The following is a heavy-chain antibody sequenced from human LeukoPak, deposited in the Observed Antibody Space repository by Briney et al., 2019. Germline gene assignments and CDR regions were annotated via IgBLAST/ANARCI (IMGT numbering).Heavy chain of an antibody. CDR1: GFIVSSDY. J-gene: IGHJ5*02. CDR3: ARHDWFDP. V-gene: IGHV3-53*01. CDR2: TYSGGST. Sequence: GGSLRLSCAVSGFIVSSDYMSWVLQAPGKGPEWVSTTYSGGSTYYADSVKGRFTISRDNSKNTLYLQMNSLRAEDTAVYYCARHDWFDPWGRGTLVTVSS.